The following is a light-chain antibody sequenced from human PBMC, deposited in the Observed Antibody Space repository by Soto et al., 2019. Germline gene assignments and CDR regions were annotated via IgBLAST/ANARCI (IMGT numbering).Light chain of an antibody. V-gene: IGKV1-27*01. CDR3: QKYNRAAFT. Sequence: DIQMTQSPSSLSASVGDRVTITCRASQGITNYLAWYQQKPGKLPKLLIYAASTLQSGVPSRFSGRGSRTDFTLTISSVQPENVANYYCQKYNRAAFTFGPGTKVDIK. J-gene: IGKJ3*01. CDR1: QGITNY. CDR2: AAS.